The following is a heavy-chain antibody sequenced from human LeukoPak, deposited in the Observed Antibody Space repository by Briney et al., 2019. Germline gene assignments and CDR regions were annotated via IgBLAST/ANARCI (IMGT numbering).Heavy chain of an antibody. CDR2: INPNSGGT. J-gene: IGHJ4*02. CDR3: ARGHDSSSLYSPHDY. CDR1: GYTFPGYY. D-gene: IGHD6-13*01. Sequence: GSSVKVSCKPSGYTFPGYYMHWVRQAPGQGLEWMGWINPNSGGTNSAQKFQGGVTMTRDTSINTAYMELNRLRSDDTAVYYCARGHDSSSLYSPHDYWGQGTLVTVSS. V-gene: IGHV1-2*02.